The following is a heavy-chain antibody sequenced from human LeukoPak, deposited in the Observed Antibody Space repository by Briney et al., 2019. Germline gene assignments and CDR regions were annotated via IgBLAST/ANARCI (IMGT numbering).Heavy chain of an antibody. Sequence: ASVKVSCKASGYTFTGYYMHLVRQAPGQGLEWMGWINPNSGGTNYAQKFQGRVTMTRDTSISTAYMELSRLRSDDTAVYYCARKLRYFDWLRRFDWFDPWGQGTLVTVSS. J-gene: IGHJ5*02. V-gene: IGHV1-2*02. D-gene: IGHD3-9*01. CDR3: ARKLRYFDWLRRFDWFDP. CDR1: GYTFTGYY. CDR2: INPNSGGT.